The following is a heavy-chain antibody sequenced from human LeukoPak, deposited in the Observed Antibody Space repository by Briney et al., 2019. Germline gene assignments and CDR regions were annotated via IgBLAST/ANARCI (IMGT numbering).Heavy chain of an antibody. Sequence: GASVKVSCKVSGYTLTELSMHWVRQAPGKGLEWMGGFDPEDGETIYAQKFQGRVTITADKSTSTAYMELSSLRSEDTAVYYCARDRWEGSSSGPFDYWGQGTLVTVSS. V-gene: IGHV1-24*01. CDR2: FDPEDGET. CDR1: GYTLTELS. CDR3: ARDRWEGSSSGPFDY. J-gene: IGHJ4*02. D-gene: IGHD6-6*01.